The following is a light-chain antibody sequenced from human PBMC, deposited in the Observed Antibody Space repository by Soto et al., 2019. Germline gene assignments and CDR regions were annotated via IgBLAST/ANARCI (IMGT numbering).Light chain of an antibody. Sequence: DIVMTQSPDSLAVSLGERATINCKSSQSVLYSSNNKNYLAWYQQKPGQPPKLLIYWASTRESGVPDRFSGSGSGTDFTLTISSLQAEDVAVYYCQQYYSNPMYTVGQGTKV. V-gene: IGKV4-1*01. CDR1: QSVLYSSNNKNY. CDR3: QQYYSNPMYT. CDR2: WAS. J-gene: IGKJ2*01.